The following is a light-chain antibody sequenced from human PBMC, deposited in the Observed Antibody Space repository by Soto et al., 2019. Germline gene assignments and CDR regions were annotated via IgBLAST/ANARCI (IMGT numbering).Light chain of an antibody. CDR3: QQYNKWPPYT. CDR1: QSVSSN. V-gene: IGKV3-15*01. Sequence: EIVMTQSPANLSVSPGERATLSCRARQSVSSNLAWYQQKPGQGPRLLIYGASTRATSIPARFSCSGSGTEFTLTINSLQSEDFAVYYCQQYNKWPPYTFGQGTKLEIK. CDR2: GAS. J-gene: IGKJ2*01.